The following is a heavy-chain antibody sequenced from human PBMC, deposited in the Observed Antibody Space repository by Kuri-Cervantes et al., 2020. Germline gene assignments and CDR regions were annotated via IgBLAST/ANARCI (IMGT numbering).Heavy chain of an antibody. Sequence: GESLKISCAASGFAFSRYWMTWVRQAPGKGLEWVANINQDGNEKHYVDSVKGRFTISRDNADNSLYLEMASLRVEDTAVYYCVIFGGERDYWGQGTLVTVSS. V-gene: IGHV3-7*02. D-gene: IGHD3-16*01. CDR1: GFAFSRYW. J-gene: IGHJ4*02. CDR2: INQDGNEK. CDR3: VIFGGERDY.